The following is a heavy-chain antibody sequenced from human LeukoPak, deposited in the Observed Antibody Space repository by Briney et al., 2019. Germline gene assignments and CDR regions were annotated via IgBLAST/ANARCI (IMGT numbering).Heavy chain of an antibody. CDR2: IYYSGGT. CDR1: GGSIRGYY. CDR3: ARGYPEIVAFDI. J-gene: IGHJ3*02. D-gene: IGHD2-15*01. Sequence: SETLSLTCTVSGGSIRGYYWSWIRQPPGKGLEWIGYIYYSGGTNYNPSLKSRVTISVDTSKNQFSLKLSAVTAADTAVYYCARGYPEIVAFDIWGQGTMVTVSS. V-gene: IGHV4-59*01.